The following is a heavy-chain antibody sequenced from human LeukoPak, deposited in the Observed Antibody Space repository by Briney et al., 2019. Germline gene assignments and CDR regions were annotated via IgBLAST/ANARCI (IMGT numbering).Heavy chain of an antibody. Sequence: PSETLSLTCTVSGRSISSSSYYWGWIRQPPGKGLEWIGSIYYSGSTYYNPSLKSRVTISVDTSKNQFSLKLSSVTAADTAVYYCARQDDYTLDYWGQGTLVTVSS. J-gene: IGHJ4*02. D-gene: IGHD2-2*02. CDR1: GRSISSSSYY. CDR2: IYYSGST. V-gene: IGHV4-39*01. CDR3: ARQDDYTLDY.